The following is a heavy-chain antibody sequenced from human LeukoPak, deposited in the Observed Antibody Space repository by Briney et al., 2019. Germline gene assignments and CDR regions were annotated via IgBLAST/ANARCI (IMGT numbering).Heavy chain of an antibody. Sequence: SGGSLRLSCAASGFTFSSYWMHWVRQAPGKGLVWVSRINSDGSTTNYADSVKGRFTISRDNAKNTLYLQMNSLRADDTAVYYCARGGRLRGLRNPFDYWGQGTLVTVSS. CDR3: ARGGRLRGLRNPFDY. J-gene: IGHJ4*02. V-gene: IGHV3-74*01. CDR1: GFTFSSYW. CDR2: INSDGSTT. D-gene: IGHD3-16*01.